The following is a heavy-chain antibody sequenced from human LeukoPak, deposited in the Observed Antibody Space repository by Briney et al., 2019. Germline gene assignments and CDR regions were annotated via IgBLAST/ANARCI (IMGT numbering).Heavy chain of an antibody. V-gene: IGHV3-9*03. D-gene: IGHD3-10*01. CDR2: ISWNSGGI. CDR1: GFTFDDYA. CDR3: AKGFMPSARGDAFDI. J-gene: IGHJ3*02. Sequence: GGSLRLSCAASGFTFDDYAMHWVRQAPGKGLEWVSGISWNSGGIGYADSVKGRFTISRDNAKNSLYLQMNSLRAEDMALYYCAKGFMPSARGDAFDIWGQGTMVTVSS.